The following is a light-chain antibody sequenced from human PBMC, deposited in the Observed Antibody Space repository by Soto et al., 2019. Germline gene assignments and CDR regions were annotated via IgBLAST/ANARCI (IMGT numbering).Light chain of an antibody. Sequence: EIVLTQSPATLSLSPGERVTLSCRASQSVNSYLAWYQQKPGQAPRLLISDASDRATGIPDRFSGSGSGTDFTLTISRLVPEDFAVYYCQQYGDSPVTFGQGTKVDIK. V-gene: IGKV3-20*01. CDR3: QQYGDSPVT. CDR2: DAS. CDR1: QSVNSY. J-gene: IGKJ1*01.